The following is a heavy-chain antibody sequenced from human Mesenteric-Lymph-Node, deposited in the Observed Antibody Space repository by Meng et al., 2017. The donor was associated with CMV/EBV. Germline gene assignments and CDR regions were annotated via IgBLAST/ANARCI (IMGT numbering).Heavy chain of an antibody. CDR1: GYTFTGYY. CDR2: INPNSGNT. J-gene: IGHJ4*02. D-gene: IGHD4-17*01. CDR3: ARSDYGDYDY. V-gene: IGHV1-8*03. Sequence: ASVKVSCKASGYTFTGYYMCWVRQAPGQGLEWMGWINPNSGNTGYAQKFQGRVTITRSTSITTAYMELSSLRSEDTAVYYCARSDYGDYDYWGQGTLVTVSS.